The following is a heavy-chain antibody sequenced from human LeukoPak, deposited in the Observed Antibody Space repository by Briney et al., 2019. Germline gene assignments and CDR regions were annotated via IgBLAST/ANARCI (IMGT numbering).Heavy chain of an antibody. Sequence: GGSLRLSCAASGFTFSSYAMSWVRQAPEKGLEWVSAISGSGGSTYYADSVKGRFTISRDNSKNTLYLQMNSLRAEDTAVYYCAKVHYGSGSYYSYWGQGTLVTVSS. J-gene: IGHJ4*02. D-gene: IGHD3-10*01. CDR3: AKVHYGSGSYYSY. V-gene: IGHV3-23*01. CDR1: GFTFSSYA. CDR2: ISGSGGST.